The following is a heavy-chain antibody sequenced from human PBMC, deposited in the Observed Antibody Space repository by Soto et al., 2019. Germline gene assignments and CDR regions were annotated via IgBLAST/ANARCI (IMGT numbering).Heavy chain of an antibody. V-gene: IGHV5-10-1*01. J-gene: IGHJ5*02. Sequence: PGESLKISCKGSGYSFTSYWISWVRQMPGKGLEWMGRIDPSDSYTNYSPSFQGHVTISADKSISTAYLQWSSLKASDTAMYYCARHVALSIPRTPLAWFDPWGQGTLVTVSS. CDR1: GYSFTSYW. CDR3: ARHVALSIPRTPLAWFDP. CDR2: IDPSDSYT. D-gene: IGHD2-21*01.